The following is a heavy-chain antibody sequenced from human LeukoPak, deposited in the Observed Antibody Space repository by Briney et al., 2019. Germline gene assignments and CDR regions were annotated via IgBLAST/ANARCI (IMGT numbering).Heavy chain of an antibody. J-gene: IGHJ5*02. CDR1: GYTFTGYY. CDR2: INPNSGGT. Sequence: ASVKLACKASGYTFTGYYMHWVRQAPGQGLEWMGWINPNSGGTNYAQKFQGRVTMTRDTSISTAYMELSRLRSDDTAVYYCARLGITIFGVVIASGWFDPWGQGTLVTVSS. CDR3: ARLGITIFGVVIASGWFDP. V-gene: IGHV1-2*02. D-gene: IGHD3-3*01.